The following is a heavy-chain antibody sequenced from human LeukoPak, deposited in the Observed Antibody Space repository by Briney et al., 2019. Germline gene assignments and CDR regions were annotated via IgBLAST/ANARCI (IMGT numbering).Heavy chain of an antibody. Sequence: PSETLSLTCTVSGGSISSSSYYWGWIRQPPGKGLEWIGSINYSGSTYYNPSLKSRVTISVDTSKSQFSLKLSSVTAADTAVYYCARRIMITFGGVIAQDYWGQGTLVTVSS. CDR1: GGSISSSSYY. V-gene: IGHV4-39*01. J-gene: IGHJ4*02. CDR2: INYSGST. D-gene: IGHD3-16*02. CDR3: ARRIMITFGGVIAQDY.